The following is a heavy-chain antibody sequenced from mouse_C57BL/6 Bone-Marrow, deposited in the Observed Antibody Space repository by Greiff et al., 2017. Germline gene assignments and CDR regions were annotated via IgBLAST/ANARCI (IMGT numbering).Heavy chain of an antibody. J-gene: IGHJ4*01. Sequence: QVQLQQSGAELVRPGTSVKLSCKASGYTFTSYWMPWVKQRPGQGLEWIGVIDPSDSYTNYNQKFKGKATLTVDTSSSTAYMQLSSLTSEDSAVYYCARSRLYYAMDYWGQGTSVTVSS. CDR1: GYTFTSYW. CDR3: ARSRLYYAMDY. V-gene: IGHV1-59*01. CDR2: IDPSDSYT.